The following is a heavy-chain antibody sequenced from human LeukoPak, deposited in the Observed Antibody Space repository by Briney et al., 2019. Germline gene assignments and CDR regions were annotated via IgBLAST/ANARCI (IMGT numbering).Heavy chain of an antibody. V-gene: IGHV1-18*01. CDR1: GYTFTSYG. D-gene: IGHD2-2*01. CDR2: ISAYNGNT. Sequence: ASVKVSCKASGYTFTSYGISWVRQAPGQGLEWMGWISAYNGNTNYAQKLQGRVTMTTDTSTSTAYMELRSLRSDDTAVYYCARAGYCSSTSCLRPYYFDYWGQGTLVTVSS. CDR3: ARAGYCSSTSCLRPYYFDY. J-gene: IGHJ4*02.